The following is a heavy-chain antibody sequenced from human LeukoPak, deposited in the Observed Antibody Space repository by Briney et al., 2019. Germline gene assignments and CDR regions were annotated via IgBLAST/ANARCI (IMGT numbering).Heavy chain of an antibody. Sequence: AGGSLRLSCAASGFTFSMYWMSWVRQAPGKGLEWVATIKQDGSERYYVDSVKGRFTISRDNAKNSLYLQMNSLRAEDTVVFYCARARTPYSSDWQYGMDVWGQGATVTVSS. V-gene: IGHV3-7*01. CDR1: GFTFSMYW. D-gene: IGHD6-19*01. CDR3: ARARTPYSSDWQYGMDV. J-gene: IGHJ6*02. CDR2: IKQDGSER.